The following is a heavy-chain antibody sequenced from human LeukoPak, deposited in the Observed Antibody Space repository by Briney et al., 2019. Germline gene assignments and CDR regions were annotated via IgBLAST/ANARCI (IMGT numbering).Heavy chain of an antibody. CDR2: ISYDGNNK. V-gene: IGHV3-30*04. Sequence: ARSLRLSCAASGFSFSTSAVHWVRQAPGKGLEWLAVISYDGNNKYYADSVKGRFTISRDNSKNTLFLQMNSLRAEDTAVYYCAKDRGIYYGSGSYYNVPYYFDYWGQGTLVTVSS. J-gene: IGHJ4*02. CDR3: AKDRGIYYGSGSYYNVPYYFDY. CDR1: GFSFSTSA. D-gene: IGHD3-10*01.